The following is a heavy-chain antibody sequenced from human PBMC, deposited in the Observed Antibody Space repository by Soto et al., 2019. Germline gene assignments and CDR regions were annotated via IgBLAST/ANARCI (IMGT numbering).Heavy chain of an antibody. Sequence: GGSLRLSCAASGFTFSSYAMSWVRQAPGKGLEWVSAISGSGGSTYYADSVKGRFTISRDNSKNTLYLQMNSLRAEDTAVYYCAKDSGSYGYYRWFDPWGQGTLVTVSS. V-gene: IGHV3-23*01. CDR1: GFTFSSYA. D-gene: IGHD1-26*01. J-gene: IGHJ5*02. CDR2: ISGSGGST. CDR3: AKDSGSYGYYRWFDP.